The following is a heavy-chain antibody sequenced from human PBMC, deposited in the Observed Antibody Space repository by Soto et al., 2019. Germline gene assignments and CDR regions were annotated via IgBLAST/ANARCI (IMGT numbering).Heavy chain of an antibody. J-gene: IGHJ4*02. CDR1: GGSFSGYI. D-gene: IGHD1-26*01. V-gene: IGHV4-34*01. Sequence: QVQLQQSGAGLLKPSETLSLTCDVYGGSFSGYIWTWIRQTPGKGLQWIGQINHSGSANYNPSLKIRVTSSVHTSNSQFALELSSVTAADAAVYYCARCLIAGSQYSGGWYYFDSWGLGTQVTVSS. CDR2: INHSGSA. CDR3: ARCLIAGSQYSGGWYYFDS.